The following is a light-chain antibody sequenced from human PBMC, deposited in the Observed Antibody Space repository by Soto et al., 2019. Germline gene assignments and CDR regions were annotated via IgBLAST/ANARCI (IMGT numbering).Light chain of an antibody. J-gene: IGLJ2*01. CDR3: LLYYGGAVI. CDR2: STD. V-gene: IGLV7-43*01. CDR1: TGAVTSGHY. Sequence: QTVVTQEPPLTVSPGGTVTLTCASSTGAVTSGHYANWLQQKPGQAPRALIYSTDTKHSWTPARFSGSLLGGKAALTLSGVRPEDEADYYCLLYYGGAVIFGGGTKLTVL.